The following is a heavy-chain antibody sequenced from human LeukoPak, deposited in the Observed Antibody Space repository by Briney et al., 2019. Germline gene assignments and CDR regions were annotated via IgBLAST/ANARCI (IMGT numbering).Heavy chain of an antibody. Sequence: GGSLRLSCAASGFTFSSYGMHWVRQAPGKGLEWVAVIWYDGSNKYYADSVKGRFTISRDNSKNTLYLQINSLRAEDAAVYYCAKGVAISTYLLYAFDIWGQGTMVTVSS. CDR2: IWYDGSNK. CDR1: GFTFSSYG. CDR3: AKGVAISTYLLYAFDI. V-gene: IGHV3-33*06. J-gene: IGHJ3*02. D-gene: IGHD2/OR15-2a*01.